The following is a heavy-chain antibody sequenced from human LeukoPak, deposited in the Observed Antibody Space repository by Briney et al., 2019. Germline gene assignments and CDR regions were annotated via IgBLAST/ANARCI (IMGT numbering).Heavy chain of an antibody. CDR1: AYTFTSYD. CDR3: ARVSGFERKDSFSY. Sequence: GASVKVSCKASAYTFTSYDINWGRQATGQGLEWMGWMNPNSGNTGYAQRFQGRVTMTRDNSISTAYMEVSNLTSEDTAVYFCARVSGFERKDSFSYWGQGTLVTVSS. V-gene: IGHV1-8*01. D-gene: IGHD5-12*01. CDR2: MNPNSGNT. J-gene: IGHJ4*02.